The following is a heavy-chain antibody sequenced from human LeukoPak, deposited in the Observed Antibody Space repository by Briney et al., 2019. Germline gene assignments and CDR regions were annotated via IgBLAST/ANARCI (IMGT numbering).Heavy chain of an antibody. J-gene: IGHJ5*02. Sequence: GGSLRLSCRASGLSFTTGGMHWIRQAPGKGLEWLTFIQSDESSKYYADSVKGRFTISRDNSRNTLYLQMNTLRVEDTAVYYCAREYSRKAIHAFEPWGQGTLVIVS. CDR1: GLSFTTGG. CDR2: IQSDESSK. V-gene: IGHV3-30*02. D-gene: IGHD2-15*01. CDR3: AREYSRKAIHAFEP.